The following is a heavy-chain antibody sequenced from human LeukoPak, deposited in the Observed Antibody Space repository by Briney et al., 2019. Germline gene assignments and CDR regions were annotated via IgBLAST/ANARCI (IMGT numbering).Heavy chain of an antibody. CDR2: IFHTGSA. J-gene: IGHJ6*03. Sequence: SETLSLTCNVSGYSISSGYYWGWIRQPPGKGLEYIGSIFHTGSADYNPSLKSRVTISVDTSKNQFSLKLSSVTAADTAVYYCARGRTGYHLLPTKKDYSYYYVDVWDKGTTVTVSS. D-gene: IGHD2-2*01. CDR1: GYSISSGYY. CDR3: ARGRTGYHLLPTKKDYSYYYVDV. V-gene: IGHV4-38-2*02.